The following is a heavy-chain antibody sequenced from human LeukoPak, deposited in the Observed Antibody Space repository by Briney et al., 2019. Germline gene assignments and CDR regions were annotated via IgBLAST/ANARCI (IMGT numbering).Heavy chain of an antibody. CDR2: ITTYNGDT. CDR3: ARSTHYGSGSYYNAPDY. CDR1: GYTFTSYG. D-gene: IGHD3-10*01. J-gene: IGHJ4*02. Sequence: ASVKVSCKASGYTFTSYGISWVRQAPGQGLEWMGWITTYNGDTNYAQKLQGRVTMTTDTSTSTAYMELRSLRSDDTAVYYCARSTHYGSGSYYNAPDYWGQGTLVTVSS. V-gene: IGHV1-18*04.